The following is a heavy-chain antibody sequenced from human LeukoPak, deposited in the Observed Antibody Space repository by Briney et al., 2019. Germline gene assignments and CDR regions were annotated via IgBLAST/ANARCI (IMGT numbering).Heavy chain of an antibody. CDR1: GGSISSYY. CDR3: ARYYCSSTSCQDIDWYFDL. J-gene: IGHJ2*01. CDR2: IYYSGST. Sequence: SETLSLTCTVSGGSISSYYWSWIRQPPGKGLEWIGYIYYSGSTNYNPSLKSRVTISVDTSKNQFSLKLSSVTAADTAVYYCARYYCSSTSCQDIDWYFDLWGRGTLVTVSS. V-gene: IGHV4-59*01. D-gene: IGHD2-2*01.